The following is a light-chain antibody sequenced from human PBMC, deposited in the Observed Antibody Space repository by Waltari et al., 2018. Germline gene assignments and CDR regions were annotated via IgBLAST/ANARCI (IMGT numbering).Light chain of an antibody. Sequence: VLTQSPATLSLSPGARATLSCRASQDVVTYLAWYQQGPGQAPRLLIYDASTRATGIPARFSGSGSGTDFTRTIDSLDPEDSAVYFCQQRSNWPPTFGQGTRLEIK. CDR3: QQRSNWPPT. CDR1: QDVVTY. J-gene: IGKJ5*01. CDR2: DAS. V-gene: IGKV3-11*01.